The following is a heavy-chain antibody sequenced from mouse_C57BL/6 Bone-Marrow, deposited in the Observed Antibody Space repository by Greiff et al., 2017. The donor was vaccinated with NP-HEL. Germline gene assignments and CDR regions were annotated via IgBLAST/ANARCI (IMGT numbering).Heavy chain of an antibody. CDR3: ARCHSNYCYYAMDY. CDR1: GFTFTDYY. J-gene: IGHJ4*01. CDR2: IRNKANGYTT. D-gene: IGHD2-5*01. V-gene: IGHV7-3*01. Sequence: EVQLVESGGGLVQPGGSLSLSCAASGFTFTDYYMSWVRQPPGKALEWLGFIRNKANGYTTEYSASVKGRFTISRDNSQSILYLQMNALRAEDSATYYCARCHSNYCYYAMDYWGQGTSVTVSS.